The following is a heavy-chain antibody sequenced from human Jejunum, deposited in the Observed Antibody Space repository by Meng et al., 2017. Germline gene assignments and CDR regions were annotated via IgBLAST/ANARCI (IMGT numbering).Heavy chain of an antibody. CDR1: GGSMSNNF. D-gene: IGHD2/OR15-2a*01. CDR2: IHSSGRA. V-gene: IGHV4-59*01. CDR3: ATNRGPSNYFFDY. J-gene: IGHJ4*01. Sequence: VQLQASGPGLAKPSETLSLTCTVSGGSMSNNFWSWIRQPPGGRLEWIGYIHSSGRATYNPSLNSRVTISVDTSKYHFSLRLSSVTAADTAVYYCATNRGPSNYFFDYWGQGTLVTVSS.